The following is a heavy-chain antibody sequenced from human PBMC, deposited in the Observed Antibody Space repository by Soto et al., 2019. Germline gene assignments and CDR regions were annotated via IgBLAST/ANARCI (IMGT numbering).Heavy chain of an antibody. CDR2: IYYSGST. Sequence: QVQLQESGPGLVKPSQTLSLTCTVSGGSISSGDYYWSWIRQHPGKGLEWIGYIYYSGSTYYNPSLKSRVTISVATSKNQFSLKLTSVTAADTAVYYCATYGSGSYKPTTFDYWGQGTLVTVSS. J-gene: IGHJ4*02. D-gene: IGHD3-10*01. CDR1: GGSISSGDYY. CDR3: ATYGSGSYKPTTFDY. V-gene: IGHV4-31*03.